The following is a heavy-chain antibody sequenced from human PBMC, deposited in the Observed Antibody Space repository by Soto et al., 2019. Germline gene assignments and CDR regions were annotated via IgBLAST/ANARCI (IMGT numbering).Heavy chain of an antibody. D-gene: IGHD2-15*01. CDR3: ASLLRVYCSGGRCPGAFDI. Sequence: GGSLRLSCVASGFTFSDYWMSWVRQAPGKGLEWVANINRDGSGEYYVDSLKGRFTISRDNAKNSLFLQMDSLSAEDTAVYHCASLLRVYCSGGRCPGAFDIWGQGTMVTVSS. CDR1: GFTFSDYW. J-gene: IGHJ3*02. CDR2: INRDGSGE. V-gene: IGHV3-7*01.